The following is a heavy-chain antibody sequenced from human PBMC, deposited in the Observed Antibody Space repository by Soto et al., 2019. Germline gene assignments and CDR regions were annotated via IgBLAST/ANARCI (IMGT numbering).Heavy chain of an antibody. CDR2: INPNSGGT. J-gene: IGHJ5*02. CDR1: GYTFTGYY. V-gene: IGHV1-2*02. CDR3: ATFVSSSRGGNWFDT. Sequence: ASVKVSCKASGYTFTGYYMHWVRQAPGQGLEWMGWINPNSGGTNYAQKFQGRVTMTRDTSISTAYMELSRLRSDDTAVYYCATFVSSSRGGNWFDTWGQGTLVTVSS. D-gene: IGHD6-6*01.